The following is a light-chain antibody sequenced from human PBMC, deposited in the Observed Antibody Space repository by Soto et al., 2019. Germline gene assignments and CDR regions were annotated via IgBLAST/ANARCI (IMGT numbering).Light chain of an antibody. CDR2: LGS. V-gene: IGKV2-28*01. J-gene: IGKJ1*01. Sequence: DIVMTQSPLSLPVTPGEPASISCRSSQSLLHSNGFNYLDWYLQKPGQSPQLLIYLGSNRASGVPDRVSGSGAGTDFTLQISRVEAEDVGVYYCMQALQTPPWTFGQGTKLEIK. CDR1: QSLLHSNGFNY. CDR3: MQALQTPPWT.